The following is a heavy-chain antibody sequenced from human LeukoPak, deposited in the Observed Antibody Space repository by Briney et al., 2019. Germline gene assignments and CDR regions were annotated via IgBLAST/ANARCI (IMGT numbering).Heavy chain of an antibody. CDR3: ARHNSGSYYRFDY. J-gene: IGHJ4*02. Sequence: SETLSLTCTVSGGSISSSSYIWDWVRQPPGKGLEWIGTIYYSGSTYYTPSLKSRVTISVDTSKNQFSLKLSSVTAADTAVYYCARHNSGSYYRFDYWGQGTLVTVSS. D-gene: IGHD1-26*01. V-gene: IGHV4-39*01. CDR2: IYYSGST. CDR1: GGSISSSSYI.